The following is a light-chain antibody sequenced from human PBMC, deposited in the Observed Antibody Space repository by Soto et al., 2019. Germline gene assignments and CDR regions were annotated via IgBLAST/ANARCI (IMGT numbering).Light chain of an antibody. CDR2: GAS. J-gene: IGKJ1*01. V-gene: IGKV3-15*01. Sequence: EVVMTQSPATLSVTPGERATLSCRASHSVSSSLAWYQQKPGQAPRLLISGASTRAAGFPARFSGSGSGTEFTLTISSLQSEDFAVYYCQHYNTWPWTFGQGTKVDIK. CDR1: HSVSSS. CDR3: QHYNTWPWT.